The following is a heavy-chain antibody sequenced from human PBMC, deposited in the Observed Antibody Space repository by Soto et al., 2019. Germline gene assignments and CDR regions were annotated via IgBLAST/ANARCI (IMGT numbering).Heavy chain of an antibody. CDR3: AKGILSATFAPYAMDV. Sequence: QVQLVESGGGVVQPWTSLRLSCAASGFPFNNYAMHRVRQRPGKGLDWLAVISYDGSNSYYSDSVKGRFTVYRDRSKNTLSFQLNSLGGEDTAVYYCAKGILSATFAPYAMDVWGQGTTVTVSS. CDR1: GFPFNNYA. V-gene: IGHV3-30*18. D-gene: IGHD3-16*01. J-gene: IGHJ6*02. CDR2: ISYDGSNS.